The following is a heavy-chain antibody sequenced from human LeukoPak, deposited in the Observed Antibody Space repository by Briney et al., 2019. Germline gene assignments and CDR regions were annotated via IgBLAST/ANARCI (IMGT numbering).Heavy chain of an antibody. D-gene: IGHD5-12*01. CDR3: AKEGLRFFDF. J-gene: IGHJ4*02. CDR1: GFTFSSTG. CDR2: ISYNGSSK. Sequence: RRSLRLSCTASGFTFSSTGMHWVRQAPGKGLDWVASISYNGSSKKNVDSVKGRFTISRDNSKRTLYLQMNSLRSEDTAVYYCAKEGLRFFDFWGQGTLVTVSS. V-gene: IGHV3-30*18.